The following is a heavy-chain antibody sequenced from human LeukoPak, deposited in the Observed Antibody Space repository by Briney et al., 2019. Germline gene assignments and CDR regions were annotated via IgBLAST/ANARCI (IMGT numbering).Heavy chain of an antibody. D-gene: IGHD2-8*02. V-gene: IGHV3-21*01. CDR1: GFTFSSYI. J-gene: IGHJ6*03. Sequence: PGGSLRLSCAASGFTFSSYIMNWVRQAPGTALEWVTSSSSSISYISSADSGKGLFTISRNNPKNSLCLQMNSLREDDTAVYYCAMDTAFTSLVGGNYYMDVWGKGTTVTVSS. CDR2: SSSSISYI. CDR3: AMDTAFTSLVGGNYYMDV.